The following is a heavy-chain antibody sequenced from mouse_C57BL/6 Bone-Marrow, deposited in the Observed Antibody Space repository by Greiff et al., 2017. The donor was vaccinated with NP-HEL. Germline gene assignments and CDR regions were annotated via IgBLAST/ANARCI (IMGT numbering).Heavy chain of an antibody. V-gene: IGHV5-4*03. CDR1: GFTFSSYA. J-gene: IGHJ4*01. D-gene: IGHD1-1*01. CDR3: ARGSTTVVATPYAMDY. CDR2: ISDGGSYT. Sequence: EVKVVESGGGLVKPGGSLKLSCAASGFTFSSYAMSWVRQTPEKRLEWVATISDGGSYTYYPDNVKGRFPISRDNAKNNLYLQMSHLKSEDTAMYYCARGSTTVVATPYAMDYWGQGTSVTVSS.